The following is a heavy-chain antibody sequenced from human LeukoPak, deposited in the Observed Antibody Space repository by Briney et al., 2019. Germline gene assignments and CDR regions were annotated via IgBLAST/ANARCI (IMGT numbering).Heavy chain of an antibody. CDR1: GFPFSSYA. CDR2: ISSTGGST. V-gene: IGHV3-64*01. Sequence: GSLRLSCAASGFPFSSYAMHWVRPAPGKGLEYVSSISSTGGSTYYANSVKGRFTISRDNSKNTLYLQMGSLRAEDMAVYYCARGKYGDPVTPYYFDYWGQGTLVTVSS. CDR3: ARGKYGDPVTPYYFDY. D-gene: IGHD4-17*01. J-gene: IGHJ4*02.